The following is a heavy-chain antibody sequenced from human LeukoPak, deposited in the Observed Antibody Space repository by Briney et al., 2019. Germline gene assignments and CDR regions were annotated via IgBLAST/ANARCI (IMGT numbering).Heavy chain of an antibody. J-gene: IGHJ4*02. CDR1: GYTFTGNY. Sequence: GASVKVSCKTSGYTFTGNYIHWLRQAPGQGLEWMGWINPHSGDTSYAQKFQGRVTMTRDTSISTAYMELNSLRSDDTAVYYCARDLRRGWSRDGYIPFDSWGQGTLVTVSS. D-gene: IGHD5-24*01. CDR3: ARDLRRGWSRDGYIPFDS. CDR2: INPHSGDT. V-gene: IGHV1-2*02.